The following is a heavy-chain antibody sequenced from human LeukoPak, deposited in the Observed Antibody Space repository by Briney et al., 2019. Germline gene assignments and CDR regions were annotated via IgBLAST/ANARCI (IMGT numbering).Heavy chain of an antibody. D-gene: IGHD3-10*01. CDR3: ARDEITMVQGGRAHAFDI. CDR2: IYHSGST. V-gene: IGHV4-30-2*01. CDR1: GGSISSGGYS. J-gene: IGHJ3*02. Sequence: SETLSLTCAVSGGSISSGGYSWSWIRQPPGKGLEWIGYIYHSGSTYYNPSLKSRVTISVDRSKNQSSLKLSSVTAADTAVYYCARDEITMVQGGRAHAFDIWGQGTMVTVSS.